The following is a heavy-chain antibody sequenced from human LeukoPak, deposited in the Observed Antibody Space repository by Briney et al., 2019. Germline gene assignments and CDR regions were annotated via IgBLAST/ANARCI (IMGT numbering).Heavy chain of an antibody. J-gene: IGHJ4*02. Sequence: ASVKVSCKASGGTFSSYAISWVRQAPGQGLEWMGWMNPNNGNTVYAQKFQGRVTMTKNTSSSTVYMELSSLRSDDTAVYYCARGGPYSNSWFEYWGQGTLVTVSS. CDR3: ARGGPYSNSWFEY. CDR1: GGTFSSYA. V-gene: IGHV1-8*02. CDR2: MNPNNGNT. D-gene: IGHD6-13*01.